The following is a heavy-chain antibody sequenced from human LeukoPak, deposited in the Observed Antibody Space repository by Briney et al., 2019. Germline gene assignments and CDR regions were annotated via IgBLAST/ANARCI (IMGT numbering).Heavy chain of an antibody. CDR2: ISSSGSTV. J-gene: IGHJ6*04. CDR1: GFTVSSNY. Sequence: GGSLRLSCAASGFTVSSNYMSWVRQAPGKGLEWVSYISSSGSTVYYADSVKGRFTISRDNAKNSLYLQMNSLRAEDTAVYYCARGDYGYCSSTSCYGYYYYGMDVWGKGTTVTVSS. CDR3: ARGDYGYCSSTSCYGYYYYGMDV. V-gene: IGHV3-11*04. D-gene: IGHD2-2*03.